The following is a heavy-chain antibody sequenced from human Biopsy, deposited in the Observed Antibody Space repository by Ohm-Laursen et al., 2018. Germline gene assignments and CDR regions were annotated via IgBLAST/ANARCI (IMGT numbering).Heavy chain of an antibody. Sequence: TLSLTCTVSGDSVSSGSFYWTWLRQPPGQGLEYNGYIYDSGSTANYNPSLESRVTMSVNMHKNQFSLKLTSVTGADTGLYYCARGMRSSGWRCFANWGQGTLVIVSS. CDR3: ARGMRSSGWRCFAN. CDR1: GDSVSSGSFY. CDR2: IYDSGSTA. D-gene: IGHD6-19*01. J-gene: IGHJ4*02. V-gene: IGHV4-61*01.